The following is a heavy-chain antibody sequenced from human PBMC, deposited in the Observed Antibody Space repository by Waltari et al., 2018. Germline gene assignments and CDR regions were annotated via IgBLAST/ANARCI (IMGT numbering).Heavy chain of an antibody. CDR3: ARGLGSFHITGAFDI. Sequence: QVQLVESGGGVVQPGRSLRLSCAASGFTFSSYAMHWVRQAPGKGLEWVAGIAYDGSNKYDADSGKGRFTNSRDNSKNTLYLQMNSLRAEDTAVYYCARGLGSFHITGAFDIWGQGTMVTVSS. J-gene: IGHJ3*02. V-gene: IGHV3-30-3*01. CDR2: IAYDGSNK. D-gene: IGHD3-10*01. CDR1: GFTFSSYA.